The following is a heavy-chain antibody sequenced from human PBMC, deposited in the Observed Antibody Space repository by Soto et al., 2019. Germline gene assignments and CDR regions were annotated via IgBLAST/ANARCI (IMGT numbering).Heavy chain of an antibody. CDR2: IYSGGST. Sequence: EVQLVESGGGLVQPGGSLRLSCAASGFTVSSNYMSWVRQAPGKGLEWVSVIYSGGSTYYADSVKGRFTISRDNSKNTLYLQMNSLRAEDTAVYYCARVRSDYGDFSFDYWGQGTLVTVS. V-gene: IGHV3-66*01. J-gene: IGHJ4*02. CDR3: ARVRSDYGDFSFDY. D-gene: IGHD4-17*01. CDR1: GFTVSSNY.